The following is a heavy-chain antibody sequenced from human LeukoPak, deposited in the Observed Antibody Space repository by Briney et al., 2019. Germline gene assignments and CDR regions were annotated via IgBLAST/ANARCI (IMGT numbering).Heavy chain of an antibody. CDR2: ISGSGGST. Sequence: GGSLRLSCAASGXTFSTYAMSWVRQAPGKGQEWVSDISGSGGSTYHADFVKGRFTISRDNSKNTLYLQMNSLRAEDTAVYYCAKALCTSTSCPLDYWGQGTLVTVSS. J-gene: IGHJ4*02. CDR3: AKALCTSTSCPLDY. CDR1: GXTFSTYA. V-gene: IGHV3-23*01. D-gene: IGHD2-2*01.